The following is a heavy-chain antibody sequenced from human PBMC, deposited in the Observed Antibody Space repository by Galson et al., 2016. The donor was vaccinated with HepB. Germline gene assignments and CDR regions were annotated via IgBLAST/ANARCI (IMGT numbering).Heavy chain of an antibody. J-gene: IGHJ4*02. CDR1: GFTFASYS. D-gene: IGHD1-26*01. CDR3: ARERGSYSY. Sequence: SLRLSCAASGFTFASYSMDWVRQAPGKGLEWVSSISRGSGYIYYADSLKGRFTISRDNAKNSLYLQMDSLRAEDTAVYYCARERGSYSYWGQGTLVTVSS. CDR2: ISRGSGYI. V-gene: IGHV3-21*01.